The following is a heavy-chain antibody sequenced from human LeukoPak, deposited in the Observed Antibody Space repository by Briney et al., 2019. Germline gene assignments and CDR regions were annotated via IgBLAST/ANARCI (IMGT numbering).Heavy chain of an antibody. V-gene: IGHV1-8*01. CDR1: GYTFTSYD. J-gene: IGHJ4*02. Sequence: SAKVSCKASGYTFTSYDINWVRQATGQGLEWMGWMNPNSGNTGYAQKFQGRVTMTRNTSISTAYMELSSLRSEDTAVYYCARVMRESIVVVPATTGKYHFDYWGKGTLVTVSS. D-gene: IGHD2-2*01. CDR3: ARVMRESIVVVPATTGKYHFDY. CDR2: MNPNSGNT.